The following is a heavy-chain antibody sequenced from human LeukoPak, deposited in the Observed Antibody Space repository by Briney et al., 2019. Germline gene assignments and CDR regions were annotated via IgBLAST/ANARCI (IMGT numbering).Heavy chain of an antibody. Sequence: GGSLRLSCAASGFTFSRYAMHWVRQAPGKGLEWVAVISYDGSNKYYADSVKGRFTISRDNSKNTLYLQMNSLRAEDTAVYYCAKDSSDCRWGGGSCYFPYYYYGMDVWGQGTTVTVSS. CDR2: ISYDGSNK. CDR1: GFTFSRYA. CDR3: AKDSSDCRWGGGSCYFPYYYYGMDV. J-gene: IGHJ6*02. D-gene: IGHD2-15*01. V-gene: IGHV3-30*04.